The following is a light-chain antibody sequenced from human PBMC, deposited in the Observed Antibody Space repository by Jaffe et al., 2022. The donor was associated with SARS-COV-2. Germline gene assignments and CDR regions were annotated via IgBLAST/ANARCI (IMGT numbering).Light chain of an antibody. Sequence: EIVMTQSPATLSVSPGERATLSCRASQSVSSNLAWYQQKPGQAPRLLIYGASTRATGIPARFSGSGSGTEFTLTISSLQSEDFAVYYCQQYNNWPLPSTFGQGTKVEIK. V-gene: IGKV3-15*01. J-gene: IGKJ1*01. CDR2: GAS. CDR3: QQYNNWPLPST. CDR1: QSVSSN.